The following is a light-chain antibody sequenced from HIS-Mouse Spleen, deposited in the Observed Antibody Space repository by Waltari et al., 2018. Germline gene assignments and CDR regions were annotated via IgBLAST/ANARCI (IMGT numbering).Light chain of an antibody. CDR3: QQLNSYPPT. J-gene: IGKJ1*01. Sequence: DIQLTQSPSFLLASVGDRVPITCRPSQGISSYLAWYQQKPGKAPKLLIYAASTLQSGVPSRFSGSGSGTEFTLTISSLQPEDFATYYCQQLNSYPPTFGQGTKVEIK. V-gene: IGKV1-9*01. CDR2: AAS. CDR1: QGISSY.